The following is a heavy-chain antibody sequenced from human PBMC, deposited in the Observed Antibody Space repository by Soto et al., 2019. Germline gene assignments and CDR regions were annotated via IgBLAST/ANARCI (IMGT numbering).Heavy chain of an antibody. CDR1: GFTFDDYA. Sequence: GGSLRLSCAASGFTFDDYAMHWVRQAPGKGLEWVSGISWNSGSIGYADSVKGRFTISRDNAKNSLYLQMNSLRAEDTALYYCAKASWIVVVPAALFFDYWGQGTLVTVSS. CDR2: ISWNSGSI. D-gene: IGHD2-2*01. CDR3: AKASWIVVVPAALFFDY. J-gene: IGHJ4*02. V-gene: IGHV3-9*01.